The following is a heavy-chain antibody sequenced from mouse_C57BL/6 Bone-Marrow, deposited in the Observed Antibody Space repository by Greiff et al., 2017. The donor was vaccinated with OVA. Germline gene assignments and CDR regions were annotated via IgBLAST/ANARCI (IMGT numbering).Heavy chain of an antibody. D-gene: IGHD2-5*01. Sequence: VQLQQSGAELVRPGASVTLSCKASGYTFTDYGMHWVKQTPVHGLEWIGAIYPETGGTAYNQKFKGKAILTADKSSSTAYMELRSLTSEDSAVYYCTRGYSNYYAMDYWGQGTSVTVSS. J-gene: IGHJ4*01. CDR2: IYPETGGT. CDR3: TRGYSNYYAMDY. V-gene: IGHV1-15*01. CDR1: GYTFTDYG.